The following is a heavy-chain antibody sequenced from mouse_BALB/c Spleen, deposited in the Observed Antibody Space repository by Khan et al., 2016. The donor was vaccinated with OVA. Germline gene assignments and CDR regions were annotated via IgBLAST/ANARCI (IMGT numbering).Heavy chain of an antibody. CDR2: IDPSDSES. CDR1: GYTFTSYW. D-gene: IGHD2-2*01. CDR3: ARRERYGYDPSWFAY. V-gene: IGHV1-61*01. J-gene: IGHJ3*01. Sequence: QVQLKESGAELVRPGASVNLSCKASGYTFTSYWMNWVKQRPGHGLEWIGRIDPSDSESHYNQMFREKATLTVDKSSSTAYMQLSSLTSEDSAVYYCARRERYGYDPSWFAYWGQVTLVTVSA.